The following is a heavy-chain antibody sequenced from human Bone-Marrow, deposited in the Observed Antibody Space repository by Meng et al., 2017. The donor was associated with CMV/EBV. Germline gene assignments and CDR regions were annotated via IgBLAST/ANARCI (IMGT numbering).Heavy chain of an antibody. CDR3: ARDRAGSTSWGYYYYGMDV. J-gene: IGHJ6*02. CDR1: GGSISSYF. D-gene: IGHD2-2*01. Sequence: SETLSLTCNVSGGSISSYFWTWIRQPPGKGLEWIGDIYYSGSTNYNPSLKSRLTISVDTSKNQFSLKLSSVTAADTAVYYCARDRAGSTSWGYYYYGMDVWGQGTTVTVSS. CDR2: IYYSGST. V-gene: IGHV4-59*01.